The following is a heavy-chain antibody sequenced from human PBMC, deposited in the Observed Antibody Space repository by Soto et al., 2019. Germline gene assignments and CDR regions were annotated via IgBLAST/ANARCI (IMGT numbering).Heavy chain of an antibody. J-gene: IGHJ4*02. V-gene: IGHV2-5*02. Sequence: QITLKESGPPLVKPTQTLTLTCTFSGFSLSTSGVGVGWIRQPPGKALEWLALIYWDDDKRYSPSLKSRLTTTKDTSKNQVVLTMTNMDPVDTATYYCAYRAVYCSGGSYCEHWGQGTLVTVSS. D-gene: IGHD2-15*01. CDR2: IYWDDDK. CDR3: AYRAVYCSGGSYCEH. CDR1: GFSLSTSGVG.